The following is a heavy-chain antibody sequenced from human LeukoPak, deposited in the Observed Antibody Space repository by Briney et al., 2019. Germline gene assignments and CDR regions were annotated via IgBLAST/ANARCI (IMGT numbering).Heavy chain of an antibody. CDR3: ASGLKVTRSIDP. CDR2: MNPNSGNT. J-gene: IGHJ5*02. D-gene: IGHD2-21*02. V-gene: IGHV1-8*01. CDR1: GYTFTSYD. Sequence: VASVKVSCKASGYTFTSYDINWVRQATGQGLEWMGWMNPNSGNTGYAQKFQGRVTMTRNTSISTAYMELSSLRSEDTAVYYCASGLKVTRSIDPWGQGTLVTVSS.